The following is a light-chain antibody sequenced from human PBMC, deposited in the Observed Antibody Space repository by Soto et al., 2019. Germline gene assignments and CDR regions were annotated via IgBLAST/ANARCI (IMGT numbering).Light chain of an antibody. Sequence: QSALTQPASVSGSPGQSITISCTGTSSVVGGYNYVSWYQQHPGKAPKLMIYEVSNRPSGVSNRFSGSKSGNTASLTISGLQPEDEADYYCSSFTTSSTVVFGGGTQLTVL. V-gene: IGLV2-14*01. J-gene: IGLJ2*01. CDR1: SSVVGGYNY. CDR2: EVS. CDR3: SSFTTSSTVV.